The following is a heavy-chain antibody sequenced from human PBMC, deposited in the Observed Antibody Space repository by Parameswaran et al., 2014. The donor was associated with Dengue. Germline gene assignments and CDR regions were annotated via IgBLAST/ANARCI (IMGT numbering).Heavy chain of an antibody. CDR2: INAGNGNT. Sequence: WVRQAPGQRLEWMGWINAGNGNTKYSQKFQGRVTITRDTSASTAYMELSSLRSEDTAVYYCAREGDSSGYYYVSHAFDIWGQGTMVTVSS. D-gene: IGHD3-22*01. J-gene: IGHJ3*02. V-gene: IGHV1-3*01. CDR3: AREGDSSGYYYVSHAFDI.